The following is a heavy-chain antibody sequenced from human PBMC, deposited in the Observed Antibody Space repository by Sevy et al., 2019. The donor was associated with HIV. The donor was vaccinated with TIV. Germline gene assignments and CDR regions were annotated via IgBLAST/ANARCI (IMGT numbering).Heavy chain of an antibody. J-gene: IGHJ4*02. D-gene: IGHD5-12*01. V-gene: IGHV3-21*01. CDR1: GFTFSSYS. CDR3: ARGRGVDIVATINYFDY. Sequence: GGSLRLSCAASGFTFSSYSMNWVRQAPGKGLEWVSYISSSSSYIYYADSVKGRFTISRDNAKNSLYLQMNSLRAEDSVVYYCARGRGVDIVATINYFDYWGQGTLVTVSS. CDR2: ISSSSSYI.